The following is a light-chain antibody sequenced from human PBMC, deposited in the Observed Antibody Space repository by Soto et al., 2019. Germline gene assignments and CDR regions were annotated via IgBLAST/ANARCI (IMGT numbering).Light chain of an antibody. Sequence: DIQMTQSPSTLSASLGDRVTIACRASQSISGWLAWYQQTPGKAPKVLIYDASSLESGVPSRFSGSGSGTEFTLTISSLQPDDSATYYCQQYNSYRAFGQGTKVDIK. V-gene: IGKV1-5*01. CDR2: DAS. CDR1: QSISGW. CDR3: QQYNSYRA. J-gene: IGKJ1*01.